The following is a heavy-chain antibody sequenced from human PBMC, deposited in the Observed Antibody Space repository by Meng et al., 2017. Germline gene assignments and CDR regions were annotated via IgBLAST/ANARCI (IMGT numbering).Heavy chain of an antibody. D-gene: IGHD3-22*01. V-gene: IGHV3-30*04. CDR3: ARDQDYYESSGSLKIDY. J-gene: IGHJ4*02. Sequence: GESLKISCAASGFTFSSYAMHWVRQVPGKGLEWVAVISYDGSNKYYADSVKGRFTISRDNSKNTLYLQTNSLRAENTDVYYCARDQDYYESSGSLKIDYWGQGTLVTVSS. CDR2: ISYDGSNK. CDR1: GFTFSSYA.